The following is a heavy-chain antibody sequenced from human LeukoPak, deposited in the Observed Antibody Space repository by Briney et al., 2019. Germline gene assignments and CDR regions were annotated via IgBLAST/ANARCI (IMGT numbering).Heavy chain of an antibody. CDR3: ARNSLWSSGIQLWPTGFDY. V-gene: IGHV3-7*01. CDR2: IKQDGSEE. Sequence: HPGGSLRLSCAASGFTFSSYWMSWVRQAPGKGLEWVANIKQDGSEEYYVDSVKGRFTISRDNAKNSLYLQMNSLRAEDTAVYYCARNSLWSSGIQLWPTGFDYWGQGTLVTVSS. CDR1: GFTFSSYW. J-gene: IGHJ4*02. D-gene: IGHD5-18*01.